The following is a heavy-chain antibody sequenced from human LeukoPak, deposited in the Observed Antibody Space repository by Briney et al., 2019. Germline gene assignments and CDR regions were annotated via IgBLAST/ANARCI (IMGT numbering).Heavy chain of an antibody. CDR2: INLSGST. J-gene: IGHJ6*03. D-gene: IGHD6-13*01. Sequence: SETLSLTCAVYGRSFSGYYWGWIPQPPGRGLEWIGEINLSGSTNYNPSLKSRVTISVDTSKNQFSLKLSSVTAADTAVYYCARGSYSSSWYKGGDYYMDVWGKGTTVTVSS. V-gene: IGHV4-34*01. CDR1: GRSFSGYY. CDR3: ARGSYSSSWYKGGDYYMDV.